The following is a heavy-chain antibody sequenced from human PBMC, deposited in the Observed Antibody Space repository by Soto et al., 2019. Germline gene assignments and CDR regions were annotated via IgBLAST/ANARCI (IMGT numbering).Heavy chain of an antibody. D-gene: IGHD2-2*01. V-gene: IGHV4-59*01. CDR1: GGSISSYY. J-gene: IGHJ6*03. CDR2: IYYSGST. CDR3: AREIVVPAAYDYYYMDV. Sequence: SETLSLTCTVSGGSISSYYWSWIRQPPGKGLEWIGYIYYSGSTNYNPSLKSRVTISVDTSKNQFSLKLSSVTAADTAVYYCAREIVVPAAYDYYYMDVWGKGTTVTVSS.